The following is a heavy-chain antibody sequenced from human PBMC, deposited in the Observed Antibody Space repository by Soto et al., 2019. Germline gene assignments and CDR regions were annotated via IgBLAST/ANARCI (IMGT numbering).Heavy chain of an antibody. D-gene: IGHD3-3*01. CDR3: VRFLDRTFDY. CDR2: IYYSGST. Sequence: PSETLSLTCTVSGGSISSYYWSWIRQPPGKGLEWIGYIYYSGSTNYNPSLKSRVTISVDTSKNQFSLKLSSVTAADTAVYYCVRFLDRTFDYWGQGTLVTVSS. V-gene: IGHV4-59*01. CDR1: GGSISSYY. J-gene: IGHJ4*02.